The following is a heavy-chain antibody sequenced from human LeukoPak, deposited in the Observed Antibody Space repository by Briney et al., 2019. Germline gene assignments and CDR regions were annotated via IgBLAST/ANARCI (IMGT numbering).Heavy chain of an antibody. D-gene: IGHD5-18*01. CDR2: IYHSGST. V-gene: IGHV4-30-2*01. J-gene: IGHJ4*02. CDR1: GGSISSGGYY. CDR3: ARDRRGYSYGLDY. Sequence: TLSLTCTVSGGSISSGGYYWSWIRQPPGKGLEWIGYIYHSGSTYYNPSLKSRVTISVDRSKNQFSLKLSSVTAADTAVYYCARDRRGYSYGLDYWGQGTLVTVSS.